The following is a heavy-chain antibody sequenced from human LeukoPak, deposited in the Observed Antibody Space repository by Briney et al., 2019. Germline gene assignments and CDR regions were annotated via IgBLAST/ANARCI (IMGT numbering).Heavy chain of an antibody. D-gene: IGHD3-10*01. J-gene: IGHJ3*02. Sequence: ASVKVSCKVSGYTLTELSMHWVRQAPGKGLEWMGGFDPEDGETIYAQMFQGRVTMTEDTSTDTAYMELSSLRSEDTAVYYCATDQDVMVRGVFLAFYIWGQGTMVTVSS. V-gene: IGHV1-24*01. CDR3: ATDQDVMVRGVFLAFYI. CDR2: FDPEDGET. CDR1: GYTLTELS.